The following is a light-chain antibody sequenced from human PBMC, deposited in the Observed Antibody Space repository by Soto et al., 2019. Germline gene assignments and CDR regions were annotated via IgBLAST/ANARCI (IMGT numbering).Light chain of an antibody. Sequence: DSQMAQSPNSVSVSVGGRVTNTSLASQYISNYVNWYQQKPGKAPKLLIYAASTLQSEVPSRFSGTGCGTDFTLTISIRQPEDFATYYCQQTNSFPLTFGGGTKVDIK. CDR3: QQTNSFPLT. V-gene: IGKV1-12*01. J-gene: IGKJ4*01. CDR1: QYISNY. CDR2: AAS.